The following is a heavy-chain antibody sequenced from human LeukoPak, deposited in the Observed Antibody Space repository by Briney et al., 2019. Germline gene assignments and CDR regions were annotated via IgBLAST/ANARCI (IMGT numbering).Heavy chain of an antibody. CDR1: GGSISSGSYY. V-gene: IGHV4-61*02. Sequence: SETLSLTCTVSGGSISSGSYYWSWIRQPAGKGLEWIGRIYTSGSTNYNPSLKSRVTISVDTSKNQFSLKLSSVAAADTAVYYCARAEYSSSWPFDYWGQGTLVTVSS. CDR3: ARAEYSSSWPFDY. J-gene: IGHJ4*02. CDR2: IYTSGST. D-gene: IGHD6-13*01.